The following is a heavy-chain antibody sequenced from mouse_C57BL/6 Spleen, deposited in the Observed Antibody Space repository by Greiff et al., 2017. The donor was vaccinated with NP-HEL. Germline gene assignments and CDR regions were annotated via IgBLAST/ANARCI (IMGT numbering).Heavy chain of an antibody. V-gene: IGHV1-9*01. Sequence: VQLQQSGAELMKPGASVKLSCKATGYTFTGYWIEWVKQRPGHGLEWIGEILPGSGSTNYNEKFKGKATFTADPSSNTAYMPLSSLTTEDSAIYYCARYEVDYDPYAMDYWGQGTSVTVSA. CDR3: ARYEVDYDPYAMDY. J-gene: IGHJ4*01. CDR1: GYTFTGYW. CDR2: ILPGSGST. D-gene: IGHD2-4*01.